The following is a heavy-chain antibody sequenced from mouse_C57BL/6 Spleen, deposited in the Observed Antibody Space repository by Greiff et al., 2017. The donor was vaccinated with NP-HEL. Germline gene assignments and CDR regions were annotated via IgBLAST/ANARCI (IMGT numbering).Heavy chain of an antibody. Sequence: VQLQQPGTELVKPGASVKLSCKASGYTFTSYWMHWVKQRPGQGLEWIGNINPSNGGTNYNEKFKSKATLTVDKSSSTAYMQLSSLTSEDSAVYYCARGPYYYGSSYRYFDYWGQGTTLTVSS. J-gene: IGHJ2*01. D-gene: IGHD1-1*01. V-gene: IGHV1-53*01. CDR2: INPSNGGT. CDR1: GYTFTSYW. CDR3: ARGPYYYGSSYRYFDY.